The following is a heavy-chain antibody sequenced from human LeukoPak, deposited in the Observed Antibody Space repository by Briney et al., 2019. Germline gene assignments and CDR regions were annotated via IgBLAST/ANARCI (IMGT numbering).Heavy chain of an antibody. V-gene: IGHV4-59*08. J-gene: IGHJ4*02. Sequence: SETLSLTCAVYGGSISSYYWSWIRQPPGKGLEWIGYIYYSGSTNYNPSLKSRVTISVDTSKNQFSLKLSSVTAADTAVYYCARRGAAAGLDYWGQGTLVTVSS. CDR2: IYYSGST. CDR3: ARRGAAAGLDY. D-gene: IGHD6-13*01. CDR1: GGSISSYY.